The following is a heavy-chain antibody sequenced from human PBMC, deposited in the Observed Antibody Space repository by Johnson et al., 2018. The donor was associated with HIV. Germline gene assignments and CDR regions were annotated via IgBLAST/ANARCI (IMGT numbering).Heavy chain of an antibody. Sequence: QVQLVESGGDVVQPGTSLRLSCEASGLILSGYGLHWVRQAPGKGLEWVAVIWPDGSNRYYADSVKGRFTISRDNSKNTLYLQMNSLRAEDTAVYYGARECSRCRGTYGLDIWGQGTMVTVSS. D-gene: IGHD3-16*01. V-gene: IGHV3-33*01. CDR2: IWPDGSNR. J-gene: IGHJ3*02. CDR3: ARECSRCRGTYGLDI. CDR1: GLILSGYG.